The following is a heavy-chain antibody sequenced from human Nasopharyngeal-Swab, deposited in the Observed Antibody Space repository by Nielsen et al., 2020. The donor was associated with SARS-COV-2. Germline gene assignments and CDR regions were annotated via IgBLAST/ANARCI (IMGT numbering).Heavy chain of an antibody. CDR3: AKVMEGDAGWFDP. J-gene: IGHJ5*02. D-gene: IGHD3-3*01. Sequence: GGSLRPSCAASGFTFDDYAMHWVRQAPGKGLEWVSGISWNSGSIGYADSVKGRFTISRDNAKNSLYLQMNSLRAEDTALYYCAKVMEGDAGWFDPWGQGTLVTVSS. CDR1: GFTFDDYA. V-gene: IGHV3-9*01. CDR2: ISWNSGSI.